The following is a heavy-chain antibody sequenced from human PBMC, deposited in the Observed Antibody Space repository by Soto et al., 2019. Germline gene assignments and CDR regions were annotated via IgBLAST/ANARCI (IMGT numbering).Heavy chain of an antibody. V-gene: IGHV4-59*01. J-gene: IGHJ4*02. D-gene: IGHD1-26*01. CDR2: ISYSRST. CDR3: ARAGARTRELQWY. Sequence: SETLSLTCTVSGGSISGYYWSWIRQPPGKGLEFIGYISYSRSTNYNPSLNSRVTISLDSSKNQFSLKLTSVTAADTALYYCARAGARTRELQWYWGQGTLVTVSS. CDR1: GGSISGYY.